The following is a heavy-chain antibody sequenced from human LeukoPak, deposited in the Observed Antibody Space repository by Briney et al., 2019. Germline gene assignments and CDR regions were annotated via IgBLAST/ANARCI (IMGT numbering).Heavy chain of an antibody. V-gene: IGHV4-39*01. CDR3: ARHSSGWYYFDY. J-gene: IGHJ4*02. Sequence: SETLSLTCTVSGGSISSSSYYWGWIRQPPGKGLEWIGSVYYSGSTYYNPSLKSRVTISVDTSKNQFSLKLSSVTAADTAVYYCARHSSGWYYFDYWGQGTLVTVSS. D-gene: IGHD6-19*01. CDR1: GGSISSSSYY. CDR2: VYYSGST.